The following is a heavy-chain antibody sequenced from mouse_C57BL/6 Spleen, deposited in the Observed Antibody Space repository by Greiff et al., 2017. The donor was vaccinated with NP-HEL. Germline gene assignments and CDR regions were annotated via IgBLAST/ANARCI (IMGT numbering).Heavy chain of an antibody. CDR2: ISYSGST. V-gene: IGHV3-8*01. J-gene: IGHJ1*03. CDR3: ARLYYGSSYVWYFDV. Sequence: VQLQQSGPGLAKPSQTLSLTCSVTGYSITSDYWNWIRKFPGNKLEYMGYISYSGSTYYNPSLKSRISITRDTSKNQYYLQLNSVTTEDTATYYCARLYYGSSYVWYFDVWGTGTTVTVSS. CDR1: GYSITSDY. D-gene: IGHD1-1*01.